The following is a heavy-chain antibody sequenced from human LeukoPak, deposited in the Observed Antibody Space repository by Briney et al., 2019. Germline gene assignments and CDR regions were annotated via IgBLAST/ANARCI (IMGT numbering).Heavy chain of an antibody. J-gene: IGHJ4*02. Sequence: PWGSLRLSCAASGFTFSRSWMHWVRQAPGKGLVWVSRINDDGSTTSYADSVKGRFTISRDNAKKTLFLQMNSLRAEDTGVYYCARGPAANSGNYYVGDYWGQGTLVTVSS. CDR1: GFTFSRSW. V-gene: IGHV3-74*01. CDR2: INDDGSTT. D-gene: IGHD1-26*01. CDR3: ARGPAANSGNYYVGDY.